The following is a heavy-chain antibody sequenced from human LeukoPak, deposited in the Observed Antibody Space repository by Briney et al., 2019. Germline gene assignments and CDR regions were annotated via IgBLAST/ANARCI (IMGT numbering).Heavy chain of an antibody. CDR1: GFVFGDYW. J-gene: IGHJ4*02. CDR2: IKTDGSEN. CDR3: ARVTRSGTYSWFDY. Sequence: AGGSLRLSCVGSGFVFGDYWMTWVRQAPGRGLEWVANIKTDGSENNYVDSMKGRFTISRDNAKDSLYLQMSSLRAEDAAIYYCARVTRSGTYSWFDYWGQGTQVTVSS. V-gene: IGHV3-7*01. D-gene: IGHD1-26*01.